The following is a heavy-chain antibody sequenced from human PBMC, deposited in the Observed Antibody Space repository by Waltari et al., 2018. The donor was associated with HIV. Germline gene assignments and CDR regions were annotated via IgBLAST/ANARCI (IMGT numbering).Heavy chain of an antibody. CDR1: GYSFRSYS. CDR3: ARVESMLRVVHFDY. CDR2: ISAYNYNT. D-gene: IGHD3-16*01. J-gene: IGHJ4*02. Sequence: QIQLVESGGEMKKTGASVKVSCKASGYSFRSYSISWVRQAPGQGLEWMGWISAYNYNTKYAEKVQGRVTITTDTSTSTAYMELRNLRSDDTAMYYCARVESMLRVVHFDYWGQGTLVTVSS. V-gene: IGHV1-18*04.